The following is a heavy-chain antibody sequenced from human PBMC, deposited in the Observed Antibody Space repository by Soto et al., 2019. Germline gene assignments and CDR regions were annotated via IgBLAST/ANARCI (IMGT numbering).Heavy chain of an antibody. Sequence: GGSLRLSCAASGFTFSSYSMNWVRQAPGKGLEWVSAISGSSCYIYYADSVKGRFTISRDNAKNSLYLQMNSLRAEDTAVYYGARYLAYISLSGNWYLDLGGSGTRV. CDR1: GFTFSSYS. CDR2: ISGSSCYI. J-gene: IGHJ2*01. CDR3: ARYLAYISLSGNWYLDL. D-gene: IGHD6-6*01. V-gene: IGHV3-21*01.